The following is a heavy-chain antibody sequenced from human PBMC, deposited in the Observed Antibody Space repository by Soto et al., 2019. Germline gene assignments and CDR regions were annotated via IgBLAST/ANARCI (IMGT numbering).Heavy chain of an antibody. D-gene: IGHD3-10*01. CDR3: ARGGHVVAVPGALDY. V-gene: IGHV1-46*01. CDR2: VNPSGGHT. J-gene: IGHJ4*02. CDR1: GDTFTDYY. Sequence: QVQLVQSGADVKKPGASVKVSCKASGDTFTDYYIHWVRQAPGQGLEWMGTVNPSGGHTTYAQHFLGRMTMTRDTSTSTRYMELTSLTSADTAVYYWARGGHVVAVPGALDYWGQGTLVTVSS.